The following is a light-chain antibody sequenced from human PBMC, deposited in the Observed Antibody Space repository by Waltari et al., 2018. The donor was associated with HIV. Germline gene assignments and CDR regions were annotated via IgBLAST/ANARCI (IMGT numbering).Light chain of an antibody. Sequence: QSALTQPRSVSGSPGQSVTMSCSGTSSDVGGYNYVSWYQQHPGKAPKLMIYDVNKRPSGVPDRFSGSKSGNTASLPISGLQAEDEADYNCCSYAGSYSYVVLGGGTKLTVL. V-gene: IGLV2-11*01. CDR2: DVN. CDR3: CSYAGSYSYVV. J-gene: IGLJ2*01. CDR1: SSDVGGYNY.